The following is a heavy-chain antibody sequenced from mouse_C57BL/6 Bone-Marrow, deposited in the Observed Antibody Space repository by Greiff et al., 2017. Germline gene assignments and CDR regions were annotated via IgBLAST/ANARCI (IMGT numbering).Heavy chain of an antibody. J-gene: IGHJ3*01. CDR2: IYPRSGNT. V-gene: IGHV1-81*01. Sequence: QVQLQQSGAELARPGASVKLSCKASGYTFTSYGISWVTQRTGQGLEWIGEIYPRSGNTYYNEKFKGKATLTADKSSSTAYMELRSLTSEDSTVYFCARSENYCSSYVVLFAYWGQGTLVTVSA. D-gene: IGHD1-1*01. CDR1: GYTFTSYG. CDR3: ARSENYCSSYVVLFAY.